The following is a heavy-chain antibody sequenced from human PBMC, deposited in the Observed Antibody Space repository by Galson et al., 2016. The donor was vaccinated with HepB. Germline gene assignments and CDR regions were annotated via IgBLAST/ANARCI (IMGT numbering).Heavy chain of an antibody. Sequence: FTISRDNAKNSLYLQMNSLRAEDTAVYYCASSSGYFPPHWGQGTLVTVSS. V-gene: IGHV3-48*03. D-gene: IGHD3-22*01. CDR3: ASSSGYFPPH. J-gene: IGHJ4*02.